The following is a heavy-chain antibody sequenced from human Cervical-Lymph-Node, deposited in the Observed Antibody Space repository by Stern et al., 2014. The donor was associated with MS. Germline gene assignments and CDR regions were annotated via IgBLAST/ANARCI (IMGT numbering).Heavy chain of an antibody. CDR1: GGSMNSRPYY. CDR2: IYISGST. CDR3: AREGETSDFFPFDY. Sequence: VQLVESGPGLVKPSQTLSLTCTVSGGSMNSRPYYWNWLRQPAGKALEWIGRIYISGSTNYNTSLESRVTISIDTSKNQLSLKRRSVTAADTAVYYCAREGETSDFFPFDYWGQGAQVIVSS. D-gene: IGHD3/OR15-3a*01. J-gene: IGHJ4*02. V-gene: IGHV4-61*02.